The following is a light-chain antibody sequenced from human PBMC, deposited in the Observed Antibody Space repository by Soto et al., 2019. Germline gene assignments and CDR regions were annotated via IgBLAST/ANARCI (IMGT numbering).Light chain of an antibody. Sequence: EIVLTQSPGTLSLSPGEIATLSCRASQGVSSSYLAWYQQKPGQAPRLLIYGTSSRATGIPDRFSGSGSGTDFTLTISRLEPEDFAVYYCQQYGNSPITFGQGTRLEIK. CDR1: QGVSSSY. CDR2: GTS. V-gene: IGKV3-20*01. CDR3: QQYGNSPIT. J-gene: IGKJ5*01.